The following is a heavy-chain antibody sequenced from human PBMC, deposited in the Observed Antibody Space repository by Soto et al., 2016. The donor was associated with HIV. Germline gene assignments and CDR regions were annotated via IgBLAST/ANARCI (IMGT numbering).Heavy chain of an antibody. D-gene: IGHD6-13*01. J-gene: IGHJ4*02. CDR3: ASSYSSSWYGGNY. Sequence: EVQLVESGGGLVKPGGSLRLSCAASGFTFSSYSMNWVRQAPGKGLEWVSSISSSSSYIYYADSVKGRFTISRDNAKNSLYLQMNSLRAEDTAVYYCASSYSSSWYGGNYWGQGTLVTVSS. CDR2: ISSSSSYI. V-gene: IGHV3-21*01. CDR1: GFTFSSYS.